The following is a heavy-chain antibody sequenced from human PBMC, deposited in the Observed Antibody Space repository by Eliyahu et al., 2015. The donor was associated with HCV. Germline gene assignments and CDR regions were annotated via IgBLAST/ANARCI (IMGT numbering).Heavy chain of an antibody. V-gene: IGHV3-64D*06. CDR1: GFTFSSFP. Sequence: EVQLVESGGGLVQPGGSLRLSCSASGFTFSSFPMHWVRLAPGKGPEYVSAISSDGDSTYYADPVKGRFTISRDISKNTVYLQMSSLRAEDTAVYYCVKGRVAVPGTQTAEFFQHWGQGTLVTVSS. CDR2: ISSDGDST. D-gene: IGHD2-2*01. CDR3: VKGRVAVPGTQTAEFFQH. J-gene: IGHJ1*01.